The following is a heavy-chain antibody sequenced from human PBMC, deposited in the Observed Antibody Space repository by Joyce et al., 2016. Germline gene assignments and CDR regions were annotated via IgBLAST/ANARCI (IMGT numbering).Heavy chain of an antibody. Sequence: QVQLVESGGGVVQPGRSLRLSCAASGFTFSSYAMHWVRQAPGKGLEWVAVISYDGSNTYYADSVKGRFTISRDNSKNTLSLQMNSLRAEDTAVYYCARRPIRGAFDIWGQGTMVTVSS. CDR2: ISYDGSNT. CDR3: ARRPIRGAFDI. J-gene: IGHJ3*02. V-gene: IGHV3-30*04. CDR1: GFTFSSYA.